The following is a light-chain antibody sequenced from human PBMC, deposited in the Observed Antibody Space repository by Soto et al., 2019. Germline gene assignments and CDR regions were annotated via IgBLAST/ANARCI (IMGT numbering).Light chain of an antibody. J-gene: IGLJ2*01. V-gene: IGLV2-14*01. CDR1: RRDVGGYNY. Sequence: QSALTPPASVSGSPGKSITISCTGTRRDVGGYNYVSWYQQHPGKAPKLMIYDVSNRPSGVSNRFSGSKSGNTASLTISGLQAEDAADYYCSSYTSSSRRVFGGGTKVTVL. CDR2: DVS. CDR3: SSYTSSSRRV.